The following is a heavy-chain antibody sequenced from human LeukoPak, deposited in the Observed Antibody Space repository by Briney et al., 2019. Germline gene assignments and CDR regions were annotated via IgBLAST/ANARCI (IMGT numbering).Heavy chain of an antibody. CDR3: ARGAGYYDFWSGRRYYYMDV. J-gene: IGHJ6*03. V-gene: IGHV4-30-2*01. CDR1: GGSISSGGYY. CDR2: IYHSGST. D-gene: IGHD3-3*01. Sequence: PSQTLSLTCTVSGGSISSGGYYWSWIRQPPGKGLELIGCIYHSGSTDCNPSLKSRVTLSVDRSKNQFSLKLTSVTAADTAVYYCARGAGYYDFWSGRRYYYMDVWGKGTTVTVSS.